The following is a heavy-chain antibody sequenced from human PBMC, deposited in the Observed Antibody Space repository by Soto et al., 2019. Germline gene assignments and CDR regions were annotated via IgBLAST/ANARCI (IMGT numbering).Heavy chain of an antibody. CDR3: ARDATTGPNFDY. J-gene: IGHJ4*02. Sequence: GGSLRLSCAASGFTFSSYAMHWVRQAPGKGLEWVAVISYDGSNKYYADSVKGRFTISRDNSKNTLYLQMNSLRAEDTAVYYCARDATTGPNFDYWGQGTLVTVSS. CDR1: GFTFSSYA. V-gene: IGHV3-30-3*01. D-gene: IGHD4-17*01. CDR2: ISYDGSNK.